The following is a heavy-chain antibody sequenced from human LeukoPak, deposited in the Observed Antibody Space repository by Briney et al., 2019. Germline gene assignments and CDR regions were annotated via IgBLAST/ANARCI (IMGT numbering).Heavy chain of an antibody. D-gene: IGHD3-22*01. CDR3: ARAGGTYYYESSGYYYQNWFDS. Sequence: GSAGVSCKASGDRSSDDYMRWVRQAPEQGLERMGLIKSNIGGTGFAEKFRGRVTMTRDTSISTAYMELSRLTSDDTAVYYCARAGGTYYYESSGYYYQNWFDSWGQGTLVTVSS. J-gene: IGHJ5*01. CDR1: GDRSSDDY. V-gene: IGHV1-2*06. CDR2: IKSNIGGT.